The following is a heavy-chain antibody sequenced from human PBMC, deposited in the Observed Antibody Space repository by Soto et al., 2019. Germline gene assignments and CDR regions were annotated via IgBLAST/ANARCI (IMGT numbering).Heavy chain of an antibody. J-gene: IGHJ5*02. D-gene: IGHD2-2*01. CDR1: GDSISGGASF. CDR2: VYYSGSS. V-gene: IGHV4-31*03. Sequence: PSETLSLSCTVSGDSISGGASFWSWIRQTPGKGLEWIANVYYSGSSYYNPSLKSRLTISVDTTKNQFSLQLKSMTAADTAVYYCAKLSCTSSTCYFPGWFDPWGQGTLVTVS. CDR3: AKLSCTSSTCYFPGWFDP.